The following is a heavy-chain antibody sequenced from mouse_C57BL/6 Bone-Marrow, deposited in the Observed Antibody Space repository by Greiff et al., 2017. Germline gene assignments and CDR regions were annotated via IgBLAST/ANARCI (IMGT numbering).Heavy chain of an antibody. CDR1: GFTFSSYA. J-gene: IGHJ2*01. CDR3: ARDRYYVFDY. CDR2: ISDGGSYT. Sequence: EVQRVESGGGLVKPGGSLKLSCAASGFTFSSYAMSWVRQTPEKRLEWVATISDGGSYTYYPDNVKGRFTISRDNAKNNLYLQMSHLKSEDTAMYYCARDRYYVFDYWGQGTTLTVSS. D-gene: IGHD1-1*01. V-gene: IGHV5-4*01.